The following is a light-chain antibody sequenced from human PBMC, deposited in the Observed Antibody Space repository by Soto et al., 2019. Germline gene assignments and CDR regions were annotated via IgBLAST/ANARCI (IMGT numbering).Light chain of an antibody. CDR3: QQFSRPPLT. J-gene: IGKJ4*01. V-gene: IGKV3-20*01. CDR1: QSIASSY. Sequence: EIVLTQYPGTLSLSPGERATLSCRASQSIASSYLAWYQQKPGQPPRLLLYRTFNRATGIPDRFSGSGSGTDFTLTISRLEPEDFAVYFCQQFSRPPLTVGGGTKVEI. CDR2: RTF.